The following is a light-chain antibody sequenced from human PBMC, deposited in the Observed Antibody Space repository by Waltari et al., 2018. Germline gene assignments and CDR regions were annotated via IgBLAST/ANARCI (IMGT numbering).Light chain of an antibody. Sequence: ETVMTQSPATLSVSPGERATLSCRASQSVSSSLVWYQQRPGQAPRLLIYGASTRATGIPARFSGSGSGTEFTLTISSLQSEDFAVYYCQQYNNWPLTFGQGTRLEIK. CDR2: GAS. CDR1: QSVSSS. CDR3: QQYNNWPLT. J-gene: IGKJ5*01. V-gene: IGKV3-15*01.